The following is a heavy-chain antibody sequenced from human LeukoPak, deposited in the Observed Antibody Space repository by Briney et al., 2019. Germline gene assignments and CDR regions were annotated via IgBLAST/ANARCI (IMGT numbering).Heavy chain of an antibody. CDR2: ISYDGSNK. CDR1: GFTFSSYA. CDR3: ARHRRFYYDILTGYYPFDY. V-gene: IGHV3-30-3*01. J-gene: IGHJ4*02. Sequence: GGSLRLSCAASGFTFSSYAMHWVRQAPGKGLEWVAVISYDGSNKYYADSVKGRFTISRDNSKNTLYLQMNSLRAEDTAVYYCARHRRFYYDILTGYYPFDYWGQGTLVTVSS. D-gene: IGHD3-9*01.